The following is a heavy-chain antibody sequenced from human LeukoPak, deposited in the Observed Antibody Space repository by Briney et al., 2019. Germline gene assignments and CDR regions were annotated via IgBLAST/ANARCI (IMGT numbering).Heavy chain of an antibody. Sequence: ASVKVSCKASGYTFTSYGISWVRQAPGQGLEWMGWISAYNGNTNYAQKLQGRVTMTTDTSTSTAYMELRSLRSDDTAVYYCARQSYGDYVYYFDYWGQGTLVTVSS. CDR2: ISAYNGNT. D-gene: IGHD4-17*01. CDR1: GYTFTSYG. J-gene: IGHJ4*02. CDR3: ARQSYGDYVYYFDY. V-gene: IGHV1-18*01.